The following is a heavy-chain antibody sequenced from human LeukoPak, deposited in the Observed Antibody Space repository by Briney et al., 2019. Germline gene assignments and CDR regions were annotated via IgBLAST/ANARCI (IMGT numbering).Heavy chain of an antibody. J-gene: IGHJ3*02. Sequence: SETLSLTCTVSGASTSSYYWSWIRQPPGKGLEWIGYIYNSGSTSYNPSLTSRVTISVDTSKNQFSLKLSSVTAADTAVYYCARYYYDSGSYYSRFAFDIWGQGTMVTVSS. CDR1: GASTSSYY. CDR3: ARYYYDSGSYYSRFAFDI. D-gene: IGHD3-10*01. CDR2: IYNSGST. V-gene: IGHV4-59*08.